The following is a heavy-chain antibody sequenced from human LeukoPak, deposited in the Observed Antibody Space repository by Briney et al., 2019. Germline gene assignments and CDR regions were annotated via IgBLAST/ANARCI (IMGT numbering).Heavy chain of an antibody. J-gene: IGHJ4*02. CDR2: ISYDGGNK. D-gene: IGHD3-22*01. V-gene: IGHV3-30-3*01. Sequence: GGSLRLSCAASGFTFSSYAMHWVRQAPGKGLEWVAVISYDGGNKYYADSVKGRFTISRGNSKNTLYLQMNSLRAEDTAVYYCARDEYYYDSSGFFYWGQGTLVTVSS. CDR1: GFTFSSYA. CDR3: ARDEYYYDSSGFFY.